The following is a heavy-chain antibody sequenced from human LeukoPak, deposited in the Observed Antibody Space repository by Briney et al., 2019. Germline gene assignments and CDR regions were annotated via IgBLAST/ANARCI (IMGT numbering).Heavy chain of an antibody. Sequence: ASVKVSCKASGYTFTSYDINWVRQATGQGLEWMGWMNPNSGNTGYAQKFQGRVTMTRNTSISTAYMELSSLRSEDTALYYCARGGVPAALNWFDPWGRGTLVTVSS. V-gene: IGHV1-8*01. CDR1: GYTFTSYD. CDR3: ARGGVPAALNWFDP. D-gene: IGHD2-2*01. J-gene: IGHJ5*02. CDR2: MNPNSGNT.